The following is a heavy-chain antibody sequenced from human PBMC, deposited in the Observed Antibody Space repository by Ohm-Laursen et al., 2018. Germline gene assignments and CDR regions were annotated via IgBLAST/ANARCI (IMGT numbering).Heavy chain of an antibody. Sequence: ASVKVSCKASGGTFSSNAFSWVRQAPGQGLEWMGGIIPIFGTAKNAQKFQGRVTITADISTSTVYMEMSSLRSEDTAIYYCAKTLVYCGGDCYPTFDPWGQGTQVTVSS. CDR1: GGTFSSNA. V-gene: IGHV1-69*06. CDR3: AKTLVYCGGDCYPTFDP. CDR2: IIPIFGTA. J-gene: IGHJ5*02. D-gene: IGHD2-21*02.